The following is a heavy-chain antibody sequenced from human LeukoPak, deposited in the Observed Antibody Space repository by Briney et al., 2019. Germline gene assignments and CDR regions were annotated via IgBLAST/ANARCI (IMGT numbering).Heavy chain of an antibody. V-gene: IGHV4-39*02. CDR3: ARPGHSYYYMDV. Sequence: SETLSLTCTVSGGSISSSSYYWCWIRQPPGKGLEWIGTIYYSGTTYYNPSLKGRVTISADTSKNHFSLKLSSVTAADTAVYYCARPGHSYYYMDVWGKGTTVTVSS. CDR2: IYYSGTT. CDR1: GGSISSSSYY. D-gene: IGHD1-1*01. J-gene: IGHJ6*03.